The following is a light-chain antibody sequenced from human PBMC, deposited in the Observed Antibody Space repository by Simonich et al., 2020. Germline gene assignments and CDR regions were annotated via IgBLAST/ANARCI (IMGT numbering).Light chain of an antibody. V-gene: IGKV4-1*01. CDR1: QSVLYSSNNKNY. CDR3: QQYYSTPPT. CDR2: CAS. Sequence: DIVMTQSPDSLAVSLGARATIHCKSSQSVLYSSNNKNYLAWYQQKPGQPPKLLIYCASTRESGGPDRFRGSGSGTDFTLTISSLQAEDVAVYYCQQYYSTPPTFGQGTKVEIK. J-gene: IGKJ1*01.